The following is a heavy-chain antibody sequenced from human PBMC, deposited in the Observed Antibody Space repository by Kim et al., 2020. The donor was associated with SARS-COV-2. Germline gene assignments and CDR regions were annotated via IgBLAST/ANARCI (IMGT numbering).Heavy chain of an antibody. CDR1: GGSVSSGSYY. D-gene: IGHD2-8*02. CDR2: FYYSGSS. J-gene: IGHJ4*02. CDR3: ATGWHGLVMD. V-gene: IGHV4-61*01. Sequence: SETLSLTCTVSGGSVSSGSYYWIWIRQPPGKGLVWIVYFYYSGSSNYNPSLKSRVTISVDTSNNQFSLKLISVTAADTAVYYCATGWHGLVMDWCQGTLV.